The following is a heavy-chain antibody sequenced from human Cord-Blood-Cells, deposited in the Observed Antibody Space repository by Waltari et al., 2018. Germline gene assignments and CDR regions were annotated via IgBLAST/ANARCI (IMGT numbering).Heavy chain of an antibody. D-gene: IGHD3-22*01. Sequence: EVQLVESGGGLIQPGGSLRLSCAASGFTVSSNYMSWVRQAPGKGLGWVSVIYSGTSIYCADAVKGRFTIAGYNSKNLWYLKMNTLRAEDTAVYCCARGRHSRGYPTPLPMDVWGQGTTVTVSS. CDR1: GFTVSSNY. CDR2: IYSGTSI. J-gene: IGHJ6*02. CDR3: ARGRHSRGYPTPLPMDV. V-gene: IGHV3-53*01.